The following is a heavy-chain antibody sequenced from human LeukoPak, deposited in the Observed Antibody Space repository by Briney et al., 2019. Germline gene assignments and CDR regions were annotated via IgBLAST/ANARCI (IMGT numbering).Heavy chain of an antibody. Sequence: IPSETLSLTCTVSGGSISSGSYYWSWIRQPAGKGLEWIGRIYTSGSTNYNPSLKSRVTISVDTSKNQFSLKLSSVTAADTAVYYCARGNGMITFGGVIATFDYWGQGTLVTVSS. V-gene: IGHV4-61*02. D-gene: IGHD3-16*02. J-gene: IGHJ4*02. CDR3: ARGNGMITFGGVIATFDY. CDR1: GGSISSGSYY. CDR2: IYTSGST.